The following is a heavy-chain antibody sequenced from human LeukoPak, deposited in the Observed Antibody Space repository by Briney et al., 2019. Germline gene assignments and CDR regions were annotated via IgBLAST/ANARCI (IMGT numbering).Heavy chain of an antibody. CDR3: TTNDAFDI. V-gene: IGHV3-15*01. CDR1: GFTFSNAW. CDR2: IKTKTGGGTT. Sequence: GGSLRLSCAASGFTFSNAWMNWVRQAPGKGLEWVGRIKTKTGGGTTDYAAPVKGRFTISRDDSKNTLYLQMNSLKTEDTAVYYCTTNDAFDIWGRGTMVTVSS. J-gene: IGHJ3*02.